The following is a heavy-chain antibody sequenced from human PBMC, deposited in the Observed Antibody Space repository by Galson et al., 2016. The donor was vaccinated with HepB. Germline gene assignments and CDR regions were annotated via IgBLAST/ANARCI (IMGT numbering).Heavy chain of an antibody. V-gene: IGHV5-51*01. CDR2: IYPDHSDT. J-gene: IGHJ4*02. D-gene: IGHD6-13*01. CDR1: GYKFTNYW. Sequence: QSGAEVKKAGESLQISCKGSGYKFTNYWIAWVRQMPGTGLKWMGIIYPDHSDTEYSPAFQGQVPISADKSINTAFLHWRNLKDSDTAKYFCARSQSSSWYFQGVYWGQGTLVTV. CDR3: ARSQSSSWYFQGVY.